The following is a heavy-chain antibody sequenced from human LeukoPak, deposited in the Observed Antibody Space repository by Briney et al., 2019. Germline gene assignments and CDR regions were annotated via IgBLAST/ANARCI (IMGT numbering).Heavy chain of an antibody. CDR2: IDPSGYT. D-gene: IGHD3-16*02. J-gene: IGHJ4*02. Sequence: SETLSLTCGVHGVSITGYYWSWIRQSPRKALEWIGEIDPSGYTIYNPSLKSRVTMSVDTAKKQLSLSLTSLTAADTAIYYCARIRCGQTQYRCYNYWGRGALVTVSS. V-gene: IGHV4-34*10. CDR1: GVSITGYY. CDR3: ARIRCGQTQYRCYNY.